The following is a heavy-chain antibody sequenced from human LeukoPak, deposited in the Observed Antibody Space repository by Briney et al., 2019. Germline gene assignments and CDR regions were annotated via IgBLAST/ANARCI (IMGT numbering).Heavy chain of an antibody. J-gene: IGHJ4*02. CDR2: IYYSGST. V-gene: IGHV4-39*07. D-gene: IGHD3-3*01. CDR3: ARGGYDFWSGFYILGY. Sequence: SETLSLTCTVSGGSISSSSYYWGWIRQPPGKGLEWIGSIYYSGSTNYNPSLKSRVTISVDTSKNQFSLRLSSVTAADTAVYYCARGGYDFWSGFYILGYWGQGTLVTVSS. CDR1: GGSISSSSYY.